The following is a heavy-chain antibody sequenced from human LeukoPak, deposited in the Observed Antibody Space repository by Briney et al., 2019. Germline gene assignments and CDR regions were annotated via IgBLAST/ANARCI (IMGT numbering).Heavy chain of an antibody. Sequence: SETLSLTCTVSGGSISSSTYYWGWIRRPPGQGLEWIGSIYYSGTTYYNPSLKSRVTVSVDTSKNQFSLNLSSVTAADTAVYYCVRGSTLRHYQYWGQGTLVTVSS. V-gene: IGHV4-39*01. CDR1: GGSISSSTYY. CDR2: IYYSGTT. J-gene: IGHJ4*02. D-gene: IGHD3-16*01. CDR3: VRGSTLRHYQY.